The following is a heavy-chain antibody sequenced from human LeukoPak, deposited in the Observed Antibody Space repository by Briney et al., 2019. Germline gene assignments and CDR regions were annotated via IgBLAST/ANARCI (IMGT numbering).Heavy chain of an antibody. Sequence: ASVKVTCKASGGTFSSYAISWVRQAPGQGLEWMGWISAYNGNTNYAQKLQGRVTMTTDTSTSTAYMELRSLRSDDTAVYYCARGSPPYSSSFSHFDYWGQGTLVTVSS. CDR3: ARGSPPYSSSFSHFDY. CDR1: GGTFSSYA. D-gene: IGHD6-6*01. J-gene: IGHJ4*02. V-gene: IGHV1-18*01. CDR2: ISAYNGNT.